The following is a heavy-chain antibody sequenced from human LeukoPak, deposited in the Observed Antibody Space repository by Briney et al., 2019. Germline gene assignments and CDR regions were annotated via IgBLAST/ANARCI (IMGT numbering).Heavy chain of an antibody. Sequence: GGSLRLSCAASGFTFSNAWMSWVRQAPGKGLEWVGRIKSKTDGGTTDYAAPVKGRFTISRDDLKNTLYLQMNSLKTEDTAVYYCTTRPYSSSWYDDYWGQGTLVTVSS. CDR1: GFTFSNAW. D-gene: IGHD6-13*01. CDR2: IKSKTDGGTT. CDR3: TTRPYSSSWYDDY. V-gene: IGHV3-15*01. J-gene: IGHJ4*02.